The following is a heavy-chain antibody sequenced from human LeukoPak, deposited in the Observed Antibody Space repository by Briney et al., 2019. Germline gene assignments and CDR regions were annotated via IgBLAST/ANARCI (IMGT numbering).Heavy chain of an antibody. J-gene: IGHJ4*02. CDR3: VRGTYCNDY. Sequence: PXGSLRLSCAASGFTFSDYYMSWIRQAPGKGVEGVSYISSSGSTIYYADSVKGRFTISRDNAKNSLYLQMTSLRAEDTALCARVRGTYCNDYWGQGSLVTVSS. D-gene: IGHD1-26*01. CDR2: ISSSGSTI. CDR1: GFTFSDYY. V-gene: IGHV3-11*04.